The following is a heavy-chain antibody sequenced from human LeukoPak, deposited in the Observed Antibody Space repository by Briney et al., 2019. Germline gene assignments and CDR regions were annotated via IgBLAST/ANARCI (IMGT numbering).Heavy chain of an antibody. Sequence: SETLSLTCTVSGGSISSSSYYWGWIRQPPGKGLEWIGSIYYSGSTYYNPSLKSRVTISVDTSKNQFSLKLSSVTAADTAVYYCARGDEYSYGFGAFDIWGQGTMVTVSS. J-gene: IGHJ3*02. CDR1: GGSISSSSYY. V-gene: IGHV4-39*07. D-gene: IGHD5-18*01. CDR2: IYYSGST. CDR3: ARGDEYSYGFGAFDI.